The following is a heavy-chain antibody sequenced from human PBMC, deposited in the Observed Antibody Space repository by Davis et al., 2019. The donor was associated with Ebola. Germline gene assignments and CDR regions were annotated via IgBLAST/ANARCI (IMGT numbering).Heavy chain of an antibody. J-gene: IGHJ5*02. CDR3: ARDVVSSSSAFVDWFDP. CDR1: GGSFSGYY. D-gene: IGHD6-6*01. Sequence: MPSETLSLTCAVYGGSFSGYYWSWIRQPPGKGLEWIGEINHSESTNYNPSLKSRVTISVDTSKNQFSLKLSSVTAADTAVYYCARDVVSSSSAFVDWFDPWGQGTLVTVSS. V-gene: IGHV4-34*01. CDR2: INHSEST.